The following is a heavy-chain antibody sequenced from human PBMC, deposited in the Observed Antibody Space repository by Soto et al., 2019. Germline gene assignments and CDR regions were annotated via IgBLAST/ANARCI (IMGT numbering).Heavy chain of an antibody. V-gene: IGHV3-15*01. CDR2: IKSKTDGGTT. Sequence: EVQLVESGGGLVKPGGSLRLSCAASGFTFSNAWMSWVRQAPGKGLEWVGRIKSKTDGGTTDYAAPVKGRFTISRDDSNNRLYLQMNGLKAEDTAVYYCTTDQEWLRYFDYWGQGTLVTVS. CDR3: TTDQEWLRYFDY. D-gene: IGHD5-12*01. CDR1: GFTFSNAW. J-gene: IGHJ4*02.